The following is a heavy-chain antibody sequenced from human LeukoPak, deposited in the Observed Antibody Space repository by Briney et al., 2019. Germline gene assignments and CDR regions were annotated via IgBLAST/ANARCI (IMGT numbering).Heavy chain of an antibody. V-gene: IGHV3-33*01. D-gene: IGHD2-15*01. CDR3: ARGYCSGGSCSRLY. CDR1: GFTFSNHA. CDR2: VWYDGNRK. J-gene: IGHJ4*02. Sequence: GGSLRLSCAASGFTFSNHAMHWVRQAPGKGLEWVTLVWYDGNRKYYADSVKGRFTISRDNSKNSVYLQMNSLRAEDTAVYCCARGYCSGGSCSRLYWGQGTLVTVSS.